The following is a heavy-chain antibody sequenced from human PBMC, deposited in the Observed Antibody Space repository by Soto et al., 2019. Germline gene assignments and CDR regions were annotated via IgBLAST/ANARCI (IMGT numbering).Heavy chain of an antibody. D-gene: IGHD4-17*01. Sequence: EVQLVESGGDLVQPGGSLRLSCAASGLTFSSNSMNWVRQAPGKGLEWVSYISGSGTTRFYADSVKGRFTISRDNAKNSLYLQMSSLRAEDTAVYYCASRSYGYGDNIFDYWGQGTLVTVSS. V-gene: IGHV3-48*01. CDR3: ASRSYGYGDNIFDY. J-gene: IGHJ4*02. CDR2: ISGSGTTR. CDR1: GLTFSSNS.